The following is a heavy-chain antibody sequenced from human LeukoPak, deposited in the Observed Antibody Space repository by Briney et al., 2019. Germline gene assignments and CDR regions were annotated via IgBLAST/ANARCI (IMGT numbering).Heavy chain of an antibody. D-gene: IGHD3-10*01. CDR1: GFTFSSYA. J-gene: IGHJ5*02. Sequence: GGSLRLSCAASGFTFSSYAMHWVRQAPGKGLEWVSSISSSSSYIYYADSVKGRFTISRDNAKNTLYLQMNSLRAEDTAVYYCAKDASRRLWFGSLTTTYRWFDPWGQGTLVTVSS. CDR3: AKDASRRLWFGSLTTTYRWFDP. CDR2: ISSSSSYI. V-gene: IGHV3-21*04.